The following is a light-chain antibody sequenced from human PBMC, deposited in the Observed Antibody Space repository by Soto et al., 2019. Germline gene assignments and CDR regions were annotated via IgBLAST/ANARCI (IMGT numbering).Light chain of an antibody. J-gene: IGKJ1*01. CDR3: QQYGSYLT. CDR1: QSVSSSY. Sequence: EIVLTQSPGTLSLSPGERATLSCRASQSVSSSYLAWYQQKPGQAPRLLIYGASSRATGIPDRFSGSGSGTDFTLTISRLEPEDFAVCYCQQYGSYLTFGQGTKVDIK. V-gene: IGKV3-20*01. CDR2: GAS.